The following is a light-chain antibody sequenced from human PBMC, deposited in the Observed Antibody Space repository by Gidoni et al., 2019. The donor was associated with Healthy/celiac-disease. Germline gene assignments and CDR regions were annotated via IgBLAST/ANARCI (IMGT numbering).Light chain of an antibody. CDR3: QQSYSTPYT. J-gene: IGKJ2*01. CDR1: QSISSY. Sequence: EIQLTQSPSSLSASVGDRVTITCRASQSISSYLSWYQQKPGKAPKLLIYAASSLQSGVPSRFSGSGSGTDFTLTISSLQPEDFATYYCQQSYSTPYTFGQGTKQEIK. CDR2: AAS. V-gene: IGKV1-39*01.